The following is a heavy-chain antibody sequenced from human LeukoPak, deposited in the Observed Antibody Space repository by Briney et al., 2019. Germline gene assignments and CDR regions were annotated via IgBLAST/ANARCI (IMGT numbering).Heavy chain of an antibody. CDR3: ARGRLSTSGWLTAY. CDR1: GFTFSSYA. J-gene: IGHJ4*02. Sequence: PGGSLRLSCAASGFTFSSYAMSWVRQAPGKGLEWVSAISGRDDSTYYADSVKGRFTFSRDNSKNTLYLQMNSLRAEDTGVYYCARGRLSTSGWLTAYWGQGTLVAVSS. D-gene: IGHD2-2*01. V-gene: IGHV3-23*01. CDR2: ISGRDDST.